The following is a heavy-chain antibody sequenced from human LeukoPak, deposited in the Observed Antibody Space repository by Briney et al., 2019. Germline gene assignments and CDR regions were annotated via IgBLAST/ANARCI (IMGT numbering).Heavy chain of an antibody. Sequence: SETLSLTCTVSGGSISSYYWSWVRQPPGKELEWIAYINNRGSTNYNPSLKSRVTISLDTSKRQLSLKLSSVTAADTAVYSCARERGGYDILTGYYPAPLDYWGQGTLVTVSS. V-gene: IGHV4-4*08. CDR3: ARERGGYDILTGYYPAPLDY. CDR2: INNRGST. D-gene: IGHD3-9*01. CDR1: GGSISSYY. J-gene: IGHJ4*02.